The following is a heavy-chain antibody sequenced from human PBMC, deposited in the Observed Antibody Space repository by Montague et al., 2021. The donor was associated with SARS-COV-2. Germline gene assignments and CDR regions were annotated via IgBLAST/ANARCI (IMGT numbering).Heavy chain of an antibody. CDR1: RGSISSHY. CDR2: VNYAGST. CDR3: ARAVTTGIDWFDP. Sequence: SETLSLTCTVSRGSISSHYWSWIRQPPGKGLEWIGYVNYAGSTNYNPSLKSRVSISLDTSKNQFSLRLNSVTAADTAVYYCARAVTTGIDWFDPWGQGTLVIVSS. V-gene: IGHV4-59*11. D-gene: IGHD4-17*01. J-gene: IGHJ5*02.